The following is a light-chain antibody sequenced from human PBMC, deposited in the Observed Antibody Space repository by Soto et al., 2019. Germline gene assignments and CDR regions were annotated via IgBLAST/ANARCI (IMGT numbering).Light chain of an antibody. CDR1: RFVSNYY. CDR3: QHYADSPPVFT. V-gene: IGKV3-20*01. J-gene: IGKJ3*01. CDR2: AAS. Sequence: DIVLTQSPGTLSLSPGDRATLSCRTSRFVSNYYVAWYQQRTGQSPRLLIYAASSRATDIPDRFSGSGSGTDFTLTIIRLEPEDFAFYSCQHYADSPPVFTFGPGTKVEI.